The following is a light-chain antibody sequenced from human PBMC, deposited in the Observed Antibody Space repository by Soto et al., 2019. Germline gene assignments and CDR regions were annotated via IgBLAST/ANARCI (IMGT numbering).Light chain of an antibody. J-gene: IGLJ1*01. V-gene: IGLV2-14*03. CDR1: NNDIGADKF. CDR2: DVS. Sequence: QSALTQPASVSGSPGQSITITCTGSNNDIGADKFVSWYQQHPGEAPKLIIFDVSNRPSRVSHRFSGSKSGNTASLTISRLQPEDESDYYCTSFTTNLAFVFGTETKVTVL. CDR3: TSFTTNLAFV.